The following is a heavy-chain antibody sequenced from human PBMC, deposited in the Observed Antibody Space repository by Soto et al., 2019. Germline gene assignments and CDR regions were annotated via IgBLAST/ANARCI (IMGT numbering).Heavy chain of an antibody. D-gene: IGHD3-16*02. CDR3: AKEKSIMITFGGVIPNDY. J-gene: IGHJ4*02. Sequence: EVQLLESGGGLVQPGGSLRLSCAASGFSFSTYAMSWVRQAPGKGLEWVSTVGRGDSTFYADSVRGRFTISRDNSKNTLYLQMNSLRAEDTAVYYCAKEKSIMITFGGVIPNDYWGQGTLVTVSS. V-gene: IGHV3-23*01. CDR1: GFSFSTYA. CDR2: VGRGDST.